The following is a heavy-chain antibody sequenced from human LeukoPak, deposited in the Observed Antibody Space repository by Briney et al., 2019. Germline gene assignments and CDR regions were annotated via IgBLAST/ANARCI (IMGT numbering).Heavy chain of an antibody. CDR2: ISGSGGCT. CDR3: AKDLSSGSYDY. V-gene: IGHV3-23*01. J-gene: IGHJ4*02. D-gene: IGHD1-26*01. CDR1: GFTFSSYA. Sequence: GGSLRLSCAASGFTFSSYAMSWVRQAPGKGLEWVSGISGSGGCTYHADSVKGRFTISRDNSKNTLSLQMNSLRAEDTAVYYCAKDLSSGSYDYWGQGTLVTVSS.